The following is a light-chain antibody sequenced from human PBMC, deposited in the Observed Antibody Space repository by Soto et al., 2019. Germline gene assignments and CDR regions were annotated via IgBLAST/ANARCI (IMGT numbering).Light chain of an antibody. CDR3: LQHHTYPLT. Sequence: DIQMTQTPSAMSASVGDRVTITCRASQGINDYLAWFQQKPGKVPKLLIYAASSLQSGVPSRFSGSGSGTEFTLTISSLQPEDFGTYYCLQHHTYPLTFGGGTKVEIK. CDR1: QGINDY. V-gene: IGKV1-17*03. CDR2: AAS. J-gene: IGKJ4*01.